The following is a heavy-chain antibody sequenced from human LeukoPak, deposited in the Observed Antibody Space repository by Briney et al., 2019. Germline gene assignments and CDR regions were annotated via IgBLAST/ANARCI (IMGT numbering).Heavy chain of an antibody. CDR3: ARHRAVAGSRDAFDI. J-gene: IGHJ3*02. Sequence: ASAKVSCKASGYTFTSYYMHWVRQDPGQGLEWMGIINPSGGSTSYAQKFQGRVTMTRDTSTSTVYMELSSLRSEDTAVYYCARHRAVAGSRDAFDIWGQGTMVTVSS. V-gene: IGHV1-46*01. D-gene: IGHD6-19*01. CDR1: GYTFTSYY. CDR2: INPSGGST.